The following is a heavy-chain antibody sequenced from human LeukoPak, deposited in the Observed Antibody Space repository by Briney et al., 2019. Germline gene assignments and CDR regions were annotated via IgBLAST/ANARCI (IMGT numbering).Heavy chain of an antibody. V-gene: IGHV4-59*01. D-gene: IGHD3-3*01. CDR1: GGSISSYY. Sequence: PSETLSLTCTVSGGSISSYYWSWIRQPPGKGLEWIGYIYYSGSTNYNPSLKSRVTISVDTSKNQFSLKLSSVTAADTAVYYCAKDPHYDFWSGNYFDYWGQGTLVTVSS. CDR3: AKDPHYDFWSGNYFDY. CDR2: IYYSGST. J-gene: IGHJ4*02.